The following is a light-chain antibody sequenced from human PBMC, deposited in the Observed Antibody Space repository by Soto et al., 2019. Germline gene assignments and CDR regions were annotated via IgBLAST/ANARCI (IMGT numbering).Light chain of an antibody. V-gene: IGLV3-1*01. CDR3: QAWDSSTVV. J-gene: IGLJ3*02. CDR1: KLVDKY. Sequence: SYELTQPPSVSVCPGQTASITCSGNKLVDKYACWYQQKPGQSPVLVIYQDNKRPSGIPARFSGSNSGNTATLTISGTQPMDEADYYCQAWDSSTVVFGGGTKLTVL. CDR2: QDN.